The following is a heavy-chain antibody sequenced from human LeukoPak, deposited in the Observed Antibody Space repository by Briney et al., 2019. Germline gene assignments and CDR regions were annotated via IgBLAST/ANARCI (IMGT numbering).Heavy chain of an antibody. J-gene: IGHJ4*02. CDR1: GFTFSNYP. V-gene: IGHV3-23*01. CDR2: IDTSGGST. D-gene: IGHD3-22*01. CDR3: ARSANYDSSGYLFDY. Sequence: GGSLRLSCAASGFTFSNYPMAWVRQAPGKGLEWVSRIDTSGGSTFYADSVKGRFTISRDTSRNILYLQMNSLRVEDTAVYHCARSANYDSSGYLFDYWGQGTRVTVSS.